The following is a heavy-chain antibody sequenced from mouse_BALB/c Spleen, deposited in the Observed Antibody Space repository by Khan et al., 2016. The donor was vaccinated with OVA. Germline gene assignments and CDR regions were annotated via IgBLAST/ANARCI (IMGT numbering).Heavy chain of an antibody. V-gene: IGHV5-6-3*01. CDR1: GFTFSSYG. Sequence: EVELVESGGGLVQPGGSLKLSCAASGFTFSSYGMSWVRQTPDKRLELVATINSNGGSTYYPDSVNGRFTISRDNAKNTLSLQMSSLKSEDTAMYYCARMARTINWGQGTTLTVSS. CDR3: ARMARTIN. CDR2: INSNGGST. J-gene: IGHJ2*01.